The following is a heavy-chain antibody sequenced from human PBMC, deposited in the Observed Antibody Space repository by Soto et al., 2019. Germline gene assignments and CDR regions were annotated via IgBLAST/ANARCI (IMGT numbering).Heavy chain of an antibody. CDR3: ARDLGVWPDY. CDR1: GYTFTSYA. J-gene: IGHJ4*02. V-gene: IGHV1-3*01. Sequence: QVQLVQSGAEVKKPGASVKVSCKASGYTFTSYAMHWVRQAPGQRLEWMGWINAGNGNTKYSQKFQGRVTITRDTSASTAYMELSSLRSEDTAADYLARDLGVWPDYWGQGTLVTVSS. D-gene: IGHD3-3*01. CDR2: INAGNGNT.